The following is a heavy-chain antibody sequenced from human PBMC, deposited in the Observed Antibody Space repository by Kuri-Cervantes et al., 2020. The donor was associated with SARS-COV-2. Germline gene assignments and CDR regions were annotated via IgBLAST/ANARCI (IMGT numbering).Heavy chain of an antibody. D-gene: IGHD6-13*01. CDR2: IYYSGST. CDR3: ARVPGGAAASGHFDL. J-gene: IGHJ2*01. Sequence: GSLRLSCTVSGGSISSYYWSWIRQPPGKGLEWIGYIYYSGSTNYNPSLKSRVTISVDTSKNQFSLKLSSVTAADTAVYYCARVPGGAAASGHFDLWGRGTLVTVSS. V-gene: IGHV4-59*08. CDR1: GGSISSYY.